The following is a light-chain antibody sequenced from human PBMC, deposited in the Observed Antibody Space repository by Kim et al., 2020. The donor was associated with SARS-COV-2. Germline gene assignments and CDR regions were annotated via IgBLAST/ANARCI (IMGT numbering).Light chain of an antibody. V-gene: IGKV1-33*01. CDR2: DAS. CDR1: QDINNY. Sequence: IQMTQSPSSLSASVGDRVTISCQASQDINNYVNWYQQKPGKAPILLIYDASNLEAGVPSRFSGSGSGTDFTFTITNLQPEDIATYYCQQYHDLPFFGQGTRLEIK. CDR3: QQYHDLPF. J-gene: IGKJ5*01.